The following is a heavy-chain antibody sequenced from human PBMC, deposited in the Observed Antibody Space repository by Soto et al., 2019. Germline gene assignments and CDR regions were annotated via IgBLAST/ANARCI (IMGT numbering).Heavy chain of an antibody. Sequence: PGESLKISCKGSGYSFTSYWIGWLRQMPGKGLEWIGIIYPGDSDTRYSPSFQGQVTISADKSISTAYLQWSSLKASDTPMYYCARLRIVGANNTYYYYGMDVWGQGTTVTVSS. J-gene: IGHJ6*02. CDR3: ARLRIVGANNTYYYYGMDV. CDR2: IYPGDSDT. CDR1: GYSFTSYW. D-gene: IGHD1-26*01. V-gene: IGHV5-51*01.